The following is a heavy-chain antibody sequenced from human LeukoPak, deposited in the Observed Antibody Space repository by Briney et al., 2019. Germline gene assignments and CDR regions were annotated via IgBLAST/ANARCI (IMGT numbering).Heavy chain of an antibody. Sequence: GASVKVSCKASGGTFSSYTISWVRQAPGQGLEWMGRIIPILGIANYAQKFQGRVTITADKSTSTAYMEQSSLRSEDTAVYYCARQTTGYSNEDFVDYWGQGTLVTVSS. D-gene: IGHD4-11*01. CDR1: GGTFSSYT. V-gene: IGHV1-69*02. CDR3: ARQTTGYSNEDFVDY. J-gene: IGHJ4*02. CDR2: IIPILGIA.